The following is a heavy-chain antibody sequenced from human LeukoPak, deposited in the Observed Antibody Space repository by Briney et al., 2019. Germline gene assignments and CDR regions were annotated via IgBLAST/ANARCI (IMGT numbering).Heavy chain of an antibody. CDR3: AKDQRWIRYFDY. J-gene: IGHJ4*02. D-gene: IGHD5-18*01. CDR2: ISGSGGST. V-gene: IGHV3-23*01. Sequence: GGSLRLSCAASGFTFSSYAMSWVRQAPGKGLEWVSAISGSGGSTYYADSVKGRFTISRDNSKNTLHLQMNSLRAEDTAVYYCAKDQRWIRYFDYWGQGTLVTVSS. CDR1: GFTFSSYA.